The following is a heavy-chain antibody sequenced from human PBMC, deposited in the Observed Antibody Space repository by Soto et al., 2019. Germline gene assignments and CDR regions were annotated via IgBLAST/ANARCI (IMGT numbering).Heavy chain of an antibody. J-gene: IGHJ6*02. V-gene: IGHV4-34*01. CDR1: GGSFSGYY. CDR3: ARGNKNRDYYGMDV. CDR2: INHSGST. Sequence: SETLSLTCAVYGGSFSGYYWSWIRQPPGKGLEWIGEINHSGSTNYNPSLKSRVTISVDTSKNQFSLKLSSVTAADTAVYYCARGNKNRDYYGMDVWGQGTTVTSP.